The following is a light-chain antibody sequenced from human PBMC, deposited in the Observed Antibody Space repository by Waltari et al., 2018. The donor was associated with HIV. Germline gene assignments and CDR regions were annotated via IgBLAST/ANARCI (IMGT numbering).Light chain of an antibody. V-gene: IGLV6-57*04. J-gene: IGLJ2*01. CDR1: SGSIASNY. CDR2: EDN. CDR3: HSYDTNNQV. Sequence: NFMLTQPHSMSESPGKTVTISCTRSSGSIASNYVQWYQQRLGSAPTTVIYEDNERPSGVPDRFSGSIDRSSNSASLTISGLKTEDEADYYCHSYDTNNQVFGGGTKLTVV.